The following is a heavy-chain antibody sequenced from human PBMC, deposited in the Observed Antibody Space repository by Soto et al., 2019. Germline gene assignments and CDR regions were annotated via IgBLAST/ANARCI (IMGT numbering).Heavy chain of an antibody. J-gene: IGHJ4*02. CDR1: GFTFTGYN. D-gene: IGHD4-17*01. CDR3: ARGFYPTTVPSQAYCFAH. V-gene: IGHV3-48*01. CDR2: ISGSGRTI. Sequence: GGSLRLSCAASGFTFTGYNMNWVRQAPGRGLEWVSHISGSGRTIYYADSVKGRFSISRDNAKNSVYLQMNSLRVEDTAVYFCARGFYPTTVPSQAYCFAHWGQGTLVTVSS.